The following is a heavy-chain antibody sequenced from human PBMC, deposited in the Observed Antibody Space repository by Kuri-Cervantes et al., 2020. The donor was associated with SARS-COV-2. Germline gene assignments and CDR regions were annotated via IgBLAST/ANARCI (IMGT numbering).Heavy chain of an antibody. CDR1: GFTFSSYA. V-gene: IGHV3-23*01. CDR3: AKGVSNYYYYYYMDV. J-gene: IGHJ6*03. Sequence: GGSLRLSCAASGFTFSSYAMSWVRQAPGKGLEWVSAISGSGGSTYYADSVKGRFTISRDNSKNTLYLQMNSLRAEDTAVYYCAKGVSNYYYYYYMDVWGKGTTVTVSS. CDR2: ISGSGGST.